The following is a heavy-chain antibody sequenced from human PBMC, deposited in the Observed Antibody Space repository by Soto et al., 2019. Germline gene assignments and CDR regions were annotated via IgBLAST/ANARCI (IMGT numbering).Heavy chain of an antibody. V-gene: IGHV4-39*01. CDR2: IYDSASP. CDR1: GVSISSSSFY. D-gene: IGHD5-12*01. J-gene: IGHJ4*02. CDR3: ERRGDGYFY. Sequence: QLQLQESGPGLVKPSETLSLTCTVSGVSISSSSFYWGWIRQPPGKGLEWIGTIYDSASPYYNPSLKSRVTISVDTSKNQFSLNLSSVTAADTAVYYCERRGDGYFYWGQGTLVTVSS.